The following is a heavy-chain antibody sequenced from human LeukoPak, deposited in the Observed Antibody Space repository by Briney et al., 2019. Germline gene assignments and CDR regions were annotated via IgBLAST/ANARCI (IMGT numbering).Heavy chain of an antibody. J-gene: IGHJ6*02. V-gene: IGHV3-33*08. Sequence: PGRSLRLSCAASGFTFSSYGMHWFRQAPGKGLEWVAVIRFDGDNKYYGDAVKGRFTIARNNAENKLFLQMNNLRADDTAVYFCARSVYGSGSDMDVWGQGTMVTVSS. CDR2: IRFDGDNK. CDR1: GFTFSSYG. CDR3: ARSVYGSGSDMDV. D-gene: IGHD3-10*01.